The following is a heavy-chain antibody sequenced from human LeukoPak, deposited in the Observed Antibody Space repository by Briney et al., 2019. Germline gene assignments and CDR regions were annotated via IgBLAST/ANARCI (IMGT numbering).Heavy chain of an antibody. CDR1: GGSISSGSYY. J-gene: IGHJ3*02. CDR2: IYTSGST. V-gene: IGHV4-61*02. D-gene: IGHD3-22*01. CDR3: AGQNYYDSKRADAFDI. Sequence: SETLSLTCTVSGGSISSGSYYWSWIRQPAGKGLEWIGRIYTSGSTNYNPSLKSRVTISVDTSKNQFSLKLSSVTAADTAVYYCAGQNYYDSKRADAFDIWGQGTMVTVSS.